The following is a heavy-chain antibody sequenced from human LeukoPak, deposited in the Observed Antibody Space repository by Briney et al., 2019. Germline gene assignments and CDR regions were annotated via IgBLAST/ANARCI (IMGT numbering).Heavy chain of an antibody. Sequence: SETLSLTCTVSGGSISSSSYYWGWIRQPPGKGLEWIGSIYYSGSTYYNPSLKSRVTISVDTPKNQFSLNLSSVTAADTAVYYCARHGIAAARRMDVWGQGTTVTVSS. CDR1: GGSISSSSYY. D-gene: IGHD6-13*01. V-gene: IGHV4-39*01. CDR2: IYYSGST. J-gene: IGHJ6*02. CDR3: ARHGIAAARRMDV.